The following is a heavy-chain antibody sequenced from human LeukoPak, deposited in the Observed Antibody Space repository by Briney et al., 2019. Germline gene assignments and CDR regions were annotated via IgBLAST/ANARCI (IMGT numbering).Heavy chain of an antibody. J-gene: IGHJ4*02. CDR2: IYYSGST. V-gene: IGHV4-59*08. Sequence: PSETLSLTCTVSGGSISIYYWSWIRQPPGKGLEWIGYIYYSGSTNYNPSLKSRVTISVDTSKNQFSLKLSSVTAADTAVYYCARHWRYSYSTIFDYWGQGTLVTVSS. CDR1: GGSISIYY. D-gene: IGHD5-18*01. CDR3: ARHWRYSYSTIFDY.